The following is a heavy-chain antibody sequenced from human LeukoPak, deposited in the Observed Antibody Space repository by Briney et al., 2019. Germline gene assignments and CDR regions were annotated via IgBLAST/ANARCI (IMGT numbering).Heavy chain of an antibody. J-gene: IGHJ3*02. D-gene: IGHD6-19*01. Sequence: GGSLRLSCAASGFTFSSYAMSWVRQAPGKGPEWVSAISGSGGSTYYADSVKGRFTISRDNSKNTLYLQMNSLRAEDTAVYYCAKDVLSSGWYGDAFDIWGQGTMVTVSS. CDR2: ISGSGGST. CDR1: GFTFSSYA. CDR3: AKDVLSSGWYGDAFDI. V-gene: IGHV3-23*01.